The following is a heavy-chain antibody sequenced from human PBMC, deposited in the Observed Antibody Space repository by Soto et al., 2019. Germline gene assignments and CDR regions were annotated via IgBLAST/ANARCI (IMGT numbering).Heavy chain of an antibody. V-gene: IGHV4-34*01. CDR2: INHSGST. J-gene: IGHJ4*02. CDR3: ARRVWGSYRQIHRAYFDY. CDR1: GGSFIGYY. Sequence: SETLSLTCAVYGGSFIGYYWSWILQPPGKGLEWIGEINHSGSTNYNPSLKSRVTISVDTSKNQFSLKLSSVTAADTAVYYCARRVWGSYRQIHRAYFDYWGQGTLVTVSS. D-gene: IGHD3-16*02.